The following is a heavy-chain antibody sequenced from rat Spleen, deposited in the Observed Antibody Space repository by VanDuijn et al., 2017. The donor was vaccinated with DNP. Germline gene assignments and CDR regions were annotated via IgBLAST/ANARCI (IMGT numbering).Heavy chain of an antibody. J-gene: IGHJ1*01. CDR2: ISYDGSST. Sequence: EVQLVESGGGLVQPGRSLKLSCAASGFTFSDYNMAWVRQAPKKGLEWVATISYDGSSTYYRDSVKGRFTISRDNAKSPLYLQMDSLRSEDTATYYCARHEGTVAFDFWGPGTMVTVSS. D-gene: IGHD1-11*01. V-gene: IGHV5-7*01. CDR3: ARHEGTVAFDF. CDR1: GFTFSDYN.